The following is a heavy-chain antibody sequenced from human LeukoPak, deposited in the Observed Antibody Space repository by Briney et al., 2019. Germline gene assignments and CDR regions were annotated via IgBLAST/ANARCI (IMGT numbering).Heavy chain of an antibody. CDR3: ARVTTGGALDY. V-gene: IGHV3-74*01. Sequence: GGSLRLSCAASGFTFSSYWMHWVRQVPGKGLVWVSRINTGGTITNYADSVKGRFTISRDNAKNSLYLQMNSLRAEDTAVYYCARVTTGGALDYWGQGTLVTVSS. CDR2: INTGGTIT. D-gene: IGHD3-16*01. J-gene: IGHJ4*02. CDR1: GFTFSSYW.